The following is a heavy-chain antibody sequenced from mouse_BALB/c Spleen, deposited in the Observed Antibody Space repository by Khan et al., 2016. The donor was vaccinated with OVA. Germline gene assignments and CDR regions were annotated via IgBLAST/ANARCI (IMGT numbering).Heavy chain of an antibody. CDR2: IYPFNDHT. CDR3: APVGTYDGLFAY. Sequence: VQLQQSEPELVKPGASGKMSCKAAGYTFTSYVMHWVKQKHGLGLEWIGYIYPFNDHTKYNEKFVGKATLTTDKSSSTAYMELSSLTSEDSAVSYGAPVGTYDGLFAYWGQGTLVTVSA. J-gene: IGHJ3*01. D-gene: IGHD2-12*01. V-gene: IGHV1S136*01. CDR1: GYTFTSYV.